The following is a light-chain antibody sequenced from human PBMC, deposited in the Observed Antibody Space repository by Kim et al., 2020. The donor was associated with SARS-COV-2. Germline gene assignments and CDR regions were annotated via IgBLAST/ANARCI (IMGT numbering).Light chain of an antibody. J-gene: IGKJ4*01. CDR3: LQDHDYPLT. CDR2: ATS. V-gene: IGKV1-6*01. CDR1: QGIRND. Sequence: AIQMTQSPSSLSASVGDRVTITCRASQGIRNDLGWYQQKPGRAPNLLIYATSTLQSGVPSRFSGSGSGTDFTLTISSLQPEDVATYYCLQDHDYPLTFGGGTKVDIK.